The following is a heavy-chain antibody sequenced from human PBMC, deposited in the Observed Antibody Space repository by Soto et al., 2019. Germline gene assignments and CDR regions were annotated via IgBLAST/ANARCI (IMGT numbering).Heavy chain of an antibody. D-gene: IGHD6-19*01. J-gene: IGHJ4*02. CDR1: GFTFSGYA. CDR3: ARRSSGWYFDC. Sequence: EVQLLESGGGLVQPGWSLRLSCAASGFTFSGYAMNWVRQAPGKGLEWVSVISGSGDSTYYADSVKGRFTISRDNSKNTLYLQMNSLRAEDTAVYYCARRSSGWYFDCWGQGTLVTVSS. CDR2: ISGSGDST. V-gene: IGHV3-23*01.